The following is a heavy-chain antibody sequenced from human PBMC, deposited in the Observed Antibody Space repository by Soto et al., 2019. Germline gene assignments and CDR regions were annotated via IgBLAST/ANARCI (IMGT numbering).Heavy chain of an antibody. V-gene: IGHV1-2*04. Sequence: QVQLVQSGAEVKKPGASVKVSCKASGYTFTGYYMHWVRQAPGQGLEWMGWINPNSGGTNYAQKFQGWVNMTRDTPISTAYMELSRLRSDDTAVYYCARDPSRGYSYGYFDYWGQGTLVTVSS. J-gene: IGHJ4*02. CDR3: ARDPSRGYSYGYFDY. CDR1: GYTFTGYY. D-gene: IGHD5-18*01. CDR2: INPNSGGT.